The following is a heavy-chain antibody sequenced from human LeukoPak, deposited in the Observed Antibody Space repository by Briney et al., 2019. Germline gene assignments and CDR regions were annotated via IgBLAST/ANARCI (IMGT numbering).Heavy chain of an antibody. V-gene: IGHV3-30*18. Sequence: GGSLRLSCAASGFTFSSYGMHWVRQAPGKGLEWVAVISYDGSNKYYADSVKGRFTISRDNSKKTLYLQMNSLRAEDTAVYYCAKDRVVATSDWGQGALVTVSS. D-gene: IGHD5-12*01. J-gene: IGHJ4*02. CDR1: GFTFSSYG. CDR2: ISYDGSNK. CDR3: AKDRVVATSD.